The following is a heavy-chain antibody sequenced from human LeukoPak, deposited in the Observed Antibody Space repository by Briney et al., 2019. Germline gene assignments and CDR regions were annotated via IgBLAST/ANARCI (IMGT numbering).Heavy chain of an antibody. CDR3: ARAGYYYDSSGYLARALNAFDI. CDR1: GFIFSNYA. D-gene: IGHD3-22*01. Sequence: PGRSLRLSCAASGFIFSNYAMHWVRQAPGKGLEWVAVISYDGSNKYYADSVKGRFTISRDNSKNTLYLQMNSLRAEDTAVYYCARAGYYYDSSGYLARALNAFDIWGQGTMVTVSS. J-gene: IGHJ3*02. CDR2: ISYDGSNK. V-gene: IGHV3-30*04.